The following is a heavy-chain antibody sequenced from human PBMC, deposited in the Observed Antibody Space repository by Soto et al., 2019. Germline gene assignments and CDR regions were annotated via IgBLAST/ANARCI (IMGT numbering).Heavy chain of an antibody. CDR2: ISTYNGDT. Sequence: XSCKASGYTFTRSGISWVRQAPGQGIEWMGWISTYNGDTNYAQTFQGRVTMTTDTSTSTVHMEVRSLRSDDTAVYYCAXXXXXXXXXXGXDXXXXGTPVTVS. CDR1: GYTFTRSG. J-gene: IGHJ6*01. V-gene: IGHV1-18*01. CDR3: AXXXXXXXXXXGXDX.